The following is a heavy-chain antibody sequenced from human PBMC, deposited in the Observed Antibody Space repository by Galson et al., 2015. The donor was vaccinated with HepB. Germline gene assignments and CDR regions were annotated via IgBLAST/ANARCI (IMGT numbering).Heavy chain of an antibody. Sequence: LRLSCAASGFTFSDHYMDWVRQAPGKGLEWVGRIRNKANRYTTEYAAFVKGRFTISRDDLKNSLYLQMNSLKTEDTAVYYCARGIWDTYYGSGLDPWGQGTLVTVSS. D-gene: IGHD3-10*01. J-gene: IGHJ5*02. V-gene: IGHV3-72*01. CDR3: ARGIWDTYYGSGLDP. CDR2: IRNKANRYTT. CDR1: GFTFSDHY.